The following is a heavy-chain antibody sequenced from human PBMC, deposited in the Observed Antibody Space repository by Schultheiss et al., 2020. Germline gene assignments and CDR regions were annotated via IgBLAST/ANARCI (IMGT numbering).Heavy chain of an antibody. CDR3: AKDMVPYTGYDYNWFDP. CDR2: ISWNGGSI. Sequence: GGSLRLSCAASGFTFDDYAMHWVRQTPGKGLEWVSGISWNGGSIGYADSVKGRFTISRDNAKNSLYLQMNSLRAEDTALYFCAKDMVPYTGYDYNWFDPWGQGTLVTVS. J-gene: IGHJ5*02. V-gene: IGHV3-9*01. CDR1: GFTFDDYA. D-gene: IGHD5-12*01.